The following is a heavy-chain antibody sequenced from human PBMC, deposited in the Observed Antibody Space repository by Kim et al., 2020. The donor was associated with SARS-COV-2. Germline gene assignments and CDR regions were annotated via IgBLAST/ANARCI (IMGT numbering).Heavy chain of an antibody. V-gene: IGHV4-30-4*01. J-gene: IGHJ4*01. CDR1: GGSITSGDYY. CDR2: IHYSGSA. CDR3: ARVNNVSHQYYFDR. Sequence: SETLSLTCNVSGGSITSGDYYWSWIRQPPGKGLEWIGYIHYSGSANYNPSLKSRLSMSVDTSRNQFSLRLASVTAADTAVYYCARVNNVSHQYYFDRWG. D-gene: IGHD1-20*01.